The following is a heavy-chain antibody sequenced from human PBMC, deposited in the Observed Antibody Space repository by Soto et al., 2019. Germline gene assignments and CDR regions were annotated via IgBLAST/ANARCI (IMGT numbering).Heavy chain of an antibody. CDR3: AKDPTSYDSSAQFDS. D-gene: IGHD3-22*01. V-gene: IGHV3-23*01. CDR2: ISGGGGST. Sequence: LRLSCAASGFSFSIYAMNWVRQAPGKGLEWVSGISGGGGSTYHADSVKGRFTISRDNSKNTLYLQMNSLRAEDTAVYYCAKDPTSYDSSAQFDSWGQGTLVTVSS. J-gene: IGHJ4*02. CDR1: GFSFSIYA.